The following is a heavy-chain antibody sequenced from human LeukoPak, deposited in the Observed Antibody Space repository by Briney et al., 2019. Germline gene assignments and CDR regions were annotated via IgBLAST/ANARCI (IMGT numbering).Heavy chain of an antibody. CDR2: ISSNGGST. J-gene: IGHJ4*02. CDR1: GFTFSSYA. Sequence: GGSLRLSCAASGFTFSSYAMHWVRQAPGKGLEYVSAISSNGGSTYYANSVKGRFTISRDNSKNTLYLQMGSLRAEDVAVYYCARDYDSSGYYHSRYFDYWGQGTLVTVSS. V-gene: IGHV3-64*01. CDR3: ARDYDSSGYYHSRYFDY. D-gene: IGHD3-22*01.